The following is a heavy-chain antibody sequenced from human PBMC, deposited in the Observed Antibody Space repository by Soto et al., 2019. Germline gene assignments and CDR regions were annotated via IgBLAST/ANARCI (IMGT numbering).Heavy chain of an antibody. J-gene: IGHJ5*02. Sequence: GASVKVSCKASGGTFSSYAISWVRQAPGQGLEWMGGIIPIFGTANYAQKFQGRVTITADESTSTAYMELSGLRSEDTAVYYCARGYSPPIPSDPWGQGTLVTVSS. CDR1: GGTFSSYA. V-gene: IGHV1-69*13. D-gene: IGHD5-18*01. CDR2: IIPIFGTA. CDR3: ARGYSPPIPSDP.